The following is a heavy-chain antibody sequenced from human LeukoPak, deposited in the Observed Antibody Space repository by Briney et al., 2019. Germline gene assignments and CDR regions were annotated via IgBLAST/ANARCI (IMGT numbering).Heavy chain of an antibody. D-gene: IGHD1-1*01. J-gene: IGHJ4*02. CDR3: AIWTSGNY. CDR1: QFTFNGSW. Sequence: SGGSLRLPCADSQFTFNGSWMNWVRQAPGKGLEWVANMDPTGSRKRYVDSVKGRFTISKDNPGTSLYLDMHSLRAEDTAIYYCAIWTSGNYWGQGTLVTVSS. V-gene: IGHV3-7*01. CDR2: MDPTGSRK.